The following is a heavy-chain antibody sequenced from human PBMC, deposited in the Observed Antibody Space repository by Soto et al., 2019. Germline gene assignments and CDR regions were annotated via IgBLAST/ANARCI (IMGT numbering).Heavy chain of an antibody. CDR3: ARRAYYFDGTGSHAFDI. CDR1: VYNFNKNA. D-gene: IGHD3-22*01. J-gene: IGHJ3*02. CDR2: INIGGDNT. V-gene: IGHV3-23*01. Sequence: EVQLLESGGGLRQPGGSLRLPCVGPVYNFNKNAVSWVRQAPGKGLEWVSAINIGGDNTFYTDSVKGRFTIYRDNSKNMLYLEMNSLTAEDTAVYYCARRAYYFDGTGSHAFDIWGQGTRVTVSS.